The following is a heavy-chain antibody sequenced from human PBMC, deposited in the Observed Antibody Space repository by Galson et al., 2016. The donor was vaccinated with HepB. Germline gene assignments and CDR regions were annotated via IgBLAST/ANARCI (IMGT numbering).Heavy chain of an antibody. CDR3: ARESARTFYYDSSGYRWACDI. Sequence: SLRLSCAASGFTFSSYAMHWVRQAPGKGPEWVAGISYDGSKKYYADSVQGRFTISSDNSKNTLYLQMNRLRVEDTAMYYCARESARTFYYDSSGYRWACDIWGQGTMVTVSS. CDR1: GFTFSSYA. V-gene: IGHV3-30-3*01. J-gene: IGHJ3*02. CDR2: ISYDGSKK. D-gene: IGHD3-22*01.